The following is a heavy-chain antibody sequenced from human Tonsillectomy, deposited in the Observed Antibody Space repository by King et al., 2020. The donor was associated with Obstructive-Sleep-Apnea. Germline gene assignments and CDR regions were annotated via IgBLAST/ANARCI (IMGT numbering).Heavy chain of an antibody. Sequence: QVQLVESGGGVVQPGTSLRLSCTASGFTFSTYGMHWVRQAPGKGLEWVAFIRYDGSNMFYADSVKGRFTVSRDNSKNTLYLQMNSLRAEDTALYYCAKPTSNYDFWSGFDYWGQGTLVTVFS. CDR2: IRYDGSNM. D-gene: IGHD3-3*01. V-gene: IGHV3-30*02. J-gene: IGHJ4*02. CDR1: GFTFSTYG. CDR3: AKPTSNYDFWSGFDY.